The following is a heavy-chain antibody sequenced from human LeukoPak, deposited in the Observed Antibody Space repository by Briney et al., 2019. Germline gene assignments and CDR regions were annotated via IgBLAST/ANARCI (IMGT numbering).Heavy chain of an antibody. CDR2: ISGSGGGT. CDR3: AKWADYFYYMDV. CDR1: RFTFNNYA. J-gene: IGHJ6*03. Sequence: GGSLRLSCAASRFTFNNYAMSWVRQAPGKRLEWVSSISGSGGGTFYANSVRGRFTISRDNSKNTLFLQMNGLRADDTAVYYCAKWADYFYYMDVWGQGTTVTVSS. V-gene: IGHV3-23*01.